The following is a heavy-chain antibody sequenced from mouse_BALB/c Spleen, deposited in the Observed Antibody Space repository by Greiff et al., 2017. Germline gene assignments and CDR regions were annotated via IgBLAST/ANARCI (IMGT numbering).Heavy chain of an antibody. CDR3: ARLGGGDAMDY. Sequence: EVQVVESGGDLVKPGGSLKLSCAASGFTFSSYGMSWVRQTPDKRLEWVATISSGGSYTYYPDSVKGRFTISRDNAKNTLYLQMSSLKSEDTAMYYCARLGGGDAMDYWGQGTSVTVSS. J-gene: IGHJ4*01. V-gene: IGHV5-6*01. CDR2: ISSGGSYT. D-gene: IGHD1-1*02. CDR1: GFTFSSYG.